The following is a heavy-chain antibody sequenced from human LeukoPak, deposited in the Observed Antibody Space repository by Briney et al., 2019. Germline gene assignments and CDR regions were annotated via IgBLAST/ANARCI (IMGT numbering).Heavy chain of an antibody. CDR1: GGSISSYY. CDR2: IYTSGST. J-gene: IGHJ4*02. CDR3: ARHALGRYCSSTSCEYYFDY. Sequence: SETPSLTCTVSGGSISSYYWSWIRQPPGKGLEWIGYIYTSGSTNYNPSLKSRVTISVDTSKNQFSLKLSSVTAADTAVYYCARHALGRYCSSTSCEYYFDYWGQGTLVTVSS. D-gene: IGHD2-2*01. V-gene: IGHV4-4*09.